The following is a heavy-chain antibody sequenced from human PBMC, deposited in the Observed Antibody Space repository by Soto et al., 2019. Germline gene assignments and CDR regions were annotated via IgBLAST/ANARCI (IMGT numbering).Heavy chain of an antibody. D-gene: IGHD1-1*01. CDR1: GFTFSSYS. V-gene: IGHV3-48*01. Sequence: GGSLRLSCAASGFTFSSYSMNWVRQAPGKGLEWVSYISSSSTIYYADSVKGRFTISRDNAKNSLYLQMNSLRAEDTAVYYCARDLERNWNDSGWGQGTLVTVSS. J-gene: IGHJ4*02. CDR2: ISSSSTI. CDR3: ARDLERNWNDSG.